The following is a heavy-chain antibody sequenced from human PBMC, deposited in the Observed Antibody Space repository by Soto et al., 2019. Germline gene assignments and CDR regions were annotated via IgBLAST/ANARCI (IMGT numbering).Heavy chain of an antibody. D-gene: IGHD3-22*01. CDR2: IIPIFGTA. Sequence: QVQLVQSGADVKKPGSSVKVSCKASGGTFSSYAITWVRQAPGQGLEWMGGIIPIFGTANYAQKFQGRVTMTADESTSTAYVELSSLRSEDTALYYCARDRGPSSGYYPYWFDPWGQGSLVIFSS. J-gene: IGHJ5*02. V-gene: IGHV1-69*12. CDR3: ARDRGPSSGYYPYWFDP. CDR1: GGTFSSYA.